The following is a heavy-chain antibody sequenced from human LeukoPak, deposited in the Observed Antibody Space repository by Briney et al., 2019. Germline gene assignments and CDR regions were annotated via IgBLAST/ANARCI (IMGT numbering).Heavy chain of an antibody. V-gene: IGHV4-34*01. CDR2: VNHSGST. D-gene: IGHD3-10*01. J-gene: IGHJ4*02. CDR1: GGSFTTYY. Sequence: SETLSLTCAVYGGSFTTYYWSWIRQSPGKGLEWIGEVNHSGSTKCNPSLKSRITISVDTSKNQFSVKLNSVTAADTAVYYCARQGSEGRIFDYWGQGTLVTVSS. CDR3: ARQGSEGRIFDY.